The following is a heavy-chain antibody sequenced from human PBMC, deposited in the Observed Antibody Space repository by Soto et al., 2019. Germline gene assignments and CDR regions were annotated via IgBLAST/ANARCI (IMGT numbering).Heavy chain of an antibody. Sequence: GGSLRLSCAASGFTFSSYWMTWVRQAPGKGLEFLATIKPDGSDKYYADSVKGRFTVSRDNAKNSLFLLMNSLRAEDTAVYYCARDKDWAFDYWGQGTLVTVSS. D-gene: IGHD3-9*01. CDR2: IKPDGSDK. CDR1: GFTFSSYW. J-gene: IGHJ4*02. V-gene: IGHV3-7*01. CDR3: ARDKDWAFDY.